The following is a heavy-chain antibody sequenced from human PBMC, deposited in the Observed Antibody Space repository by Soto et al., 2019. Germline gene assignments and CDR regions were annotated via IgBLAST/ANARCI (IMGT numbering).Heavy chain of an antibody. CDR3: ARGASSSWYSRYYYYGMDV. D-gene: IGHD6-13*01. CDR1: GGTFRSYA. V-gene: IGHV1-69*13. Sequence: ASVKVSCKASGGTFRSYAISWVRQAPGQGLEWMGGIIPIFGTANYAQKFQGRVTITADESTSTAYMELSSLRSEDTAVYYCARGASSSWYSRYYYYGMDVWGQGTTVTVSS. J-gene: IGHJ6*02. CDR2: IIPIFGTA.